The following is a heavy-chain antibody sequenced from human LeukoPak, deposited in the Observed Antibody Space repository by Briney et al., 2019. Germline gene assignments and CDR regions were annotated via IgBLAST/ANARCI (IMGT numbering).Heavy chain of an antibody. CDR3: ARAPVYYDESRGHLKISNWYLDL. D-gene: IGHD3-22*01. J-gene: IGHJ2*01. CDR2: ISSSGSTI. V-gene: IGHV3-48*04. Sequence: SGGSLRLSCAASGFTFSSYAMSWVRQAPGKGLEWVSYISSSGSTIYYADSVKGRFTISRDNAKNSLYLQMNSLRAEDTAVFYCARAPVYYDESRGHLKISNWYLDLWGRGTLVTVSS. CDR1: GFTFSSYA.